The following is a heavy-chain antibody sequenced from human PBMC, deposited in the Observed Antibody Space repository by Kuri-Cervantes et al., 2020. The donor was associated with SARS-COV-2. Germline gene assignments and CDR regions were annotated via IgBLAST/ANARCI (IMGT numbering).Heavy chain of an antibody. CDR3: ARAQYCSSTNCHPDWFDP. D-gene: IGHD2-2*01. V-gene: IGHV3-30*04. Sequence: GESLKISCAASGFTFSNYAMHWVRQAPGKGLEWVAVISYDGSHKYHADSVKGRFTISRDNSKNTLYLQMNSLRAEDTAMYYCARAQYCSSTNCHPDWFDPWGQGTLVTVSS. CDR2: ISYDGSHK. J-gene: IGHJ5*02. CDR1: GFTFSNYA.